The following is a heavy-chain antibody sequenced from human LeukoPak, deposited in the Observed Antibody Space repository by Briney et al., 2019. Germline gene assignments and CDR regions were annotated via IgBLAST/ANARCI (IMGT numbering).Heavy chain of an antibody. D-gene: IGHD3-22*01. V-gene: IGHV4-34*01. Sequence: SETLSLTCAVYGGSFSGYYWSWIRQPPGKGLEWIGEINHSGSTNYNPSLKSRVTISVDTSKNQFPLKLSSVTAADTAVYYCARGSPLYDSSGYYYAVDGHFDYWGQGTLVTVSS. J-gene: IGHJ4*02. CDR1: GGSFSGYY. CDR3: ARGSPLYDSSGYYYAVDGHFDY. CDR2: INHSGST.